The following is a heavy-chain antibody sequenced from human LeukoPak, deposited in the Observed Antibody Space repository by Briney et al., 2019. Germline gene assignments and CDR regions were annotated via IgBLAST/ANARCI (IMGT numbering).Heavy chain of an antibody. CDR1: GYSFSGDY. CDR2: INPDIGAT. CDR3: ARVDPKNDY. Sequence: ASVSLSCNASGYSFSGDYIQWVRQPPGRGLEWMGWINPDIGATNSTPSFQGRVTMTRDTSISTASMELSSLSAADTALYYCARVDPKNDYWGQGTLVTVSS. J-gene: IGHJ4*02. V-gene: IGHV1-2*02.